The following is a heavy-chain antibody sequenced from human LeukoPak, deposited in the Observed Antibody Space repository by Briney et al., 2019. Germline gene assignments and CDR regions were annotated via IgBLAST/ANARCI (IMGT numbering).Heavy chain of an antibody. CDR3: ASLWALPNAFDI. CDR2: IYYSGST. CDR1: GGSISSSSYY. D-gene: IGHD2-15*01. V-gene: IGHV4-39*01. Sequence: SETLSLTCTVSGGSISSSSYYWGWIRQPPGKGLEWIGSIYYSGSTYYNPSLKSRVTISVDTSKNQFSLKLSSVTAADTAVYYCASLWALPNAFDIWGQGIMVTVSS. J-gene: IGHJ3*02.